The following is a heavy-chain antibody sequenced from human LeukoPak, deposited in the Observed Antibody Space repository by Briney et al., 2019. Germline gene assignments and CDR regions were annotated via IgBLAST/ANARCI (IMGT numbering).Heavy chain of an antibody. D-gene: IGHD4-17*01. J-gene: IGHJ6*03. CDR2: INTNTGNP. CDR3: ARETTVTTPHYYYYMDV. V-gene: IGHV7-4-1*02. Sequence: ASVKVSCKASGYTFTSYAMNWVRQAPGQGLEWMGWINTNTGNPTYAQGFTGRFVFSLDTSVSTAYLQISSLKAEDTAVYYCARETTVTTPHYYYYMDVWGKGTTVTASS. CDR1: GYTFTSYA.